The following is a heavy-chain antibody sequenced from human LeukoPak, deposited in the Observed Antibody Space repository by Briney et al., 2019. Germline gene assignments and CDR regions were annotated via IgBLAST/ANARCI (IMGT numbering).Heavy chain of an antibody. D-gene: IGHD6-13*01. Sequence: GASVKVSCKASGYTFTSYGISWVRQAPGQGLEWMGWISAYNGNTNYAQKLQGRVTMTTDTSTSTAYMGLRSLRSDDTAVYYCARGPPIAAAGPFLDYWGQGTLVTVSS. V-gene: IGHV1-18*01. J-gene: IGHJ4*02. CDR3: ARGPPIAAAGPFLDY. CDR1: GYTFTSYG. CDR2: ISAYNGNT.